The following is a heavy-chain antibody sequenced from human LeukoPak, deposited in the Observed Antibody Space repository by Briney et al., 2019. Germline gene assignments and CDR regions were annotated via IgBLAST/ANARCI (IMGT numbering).Heavy chain of an antibody. Sequence: ASVKVSCKASGYTFTSYGISWVRQAPGQGLEWMGWISAYNGNTNYAQKLQGRVTMTTDTSTSTAYMELRSLRSDDTAVYYCARDFPTYYYDSSGYNSDRRWFDPWGQETLVTVSS. V-gene: IGHV1-18*01. CDR3: ARDFPTYYYDSSGYNSDRRWFDP. CDR2: ISAYNGNT. J-gene: IGHJ5*02. D-gene: IGHD3-22*01. CDR1: GYTFTSYG.